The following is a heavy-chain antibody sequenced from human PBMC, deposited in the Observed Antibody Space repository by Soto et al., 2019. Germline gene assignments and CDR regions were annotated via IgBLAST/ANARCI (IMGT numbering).Heavy chain of an antibody. CDR1: GFTFSNAW. V-gene: IGHV3-15*07. J-gene: IGHJ4*02. CDR2: IKSKTDGGTT. CDR3: TTEYPDYSSGWSNDY. Sequence: GGSLRLSCAASGFTFSNAWMNWVRQAPGKGLEWVGRIKSKTDGGTTDYAAPVKGRFTISRDDSKNTLYLQMNSLKTEDTAVYYCTTEYPDYSSGWSNDYWGQGTLVTVSS. D-gene: IGHD6-19*01.